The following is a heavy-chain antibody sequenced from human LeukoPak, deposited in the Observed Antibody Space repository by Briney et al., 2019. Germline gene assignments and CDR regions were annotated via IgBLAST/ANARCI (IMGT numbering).Heavy chain of an antibody. CDR3: ARVSRDGYVDFDY. Sequence: SETLSLTCAVYGGSFSGYYWSWIRQPPGKGLEWIGEINHSGSTNYNPSLKSRVTISVDTSKNQFSLKLSSVTAADTAVYYCARVSRDGYVDFDYWGQGTLSPSPQ. CDR1: GGSFSGYY. J-gene: IGHJ4*02. CDR2: INHSGST. D-gene: IGHD5-24*01. V-gene: IGHV4-34*01.